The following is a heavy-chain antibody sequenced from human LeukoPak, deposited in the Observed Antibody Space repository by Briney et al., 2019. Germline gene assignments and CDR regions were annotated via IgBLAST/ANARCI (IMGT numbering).Heavy chain of an antibody. CDR2: ISSSSSYI. Sequence: GSLRLSCAASGFTFSTFTMNWVRQAPGKGLEWVSSISSSSSYIYYADSVKGRFTISRDNAKNSLYLQMNSLRAEDTAVYYCARGYCSGGSCNWGQGTLVTVSS. CDR1: GFTFSTFT. D-gene: IGHD2-15*01. J-gene: IGHJ4*02. CDR3: ARGYCSGGSCN. V-gene: IGHV3-21*01.